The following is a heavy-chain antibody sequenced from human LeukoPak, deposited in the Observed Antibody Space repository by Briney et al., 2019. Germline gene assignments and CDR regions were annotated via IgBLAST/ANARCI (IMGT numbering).Heavy chain of an antibody. D-gene: IGHD1-26*01. CDR2: FDPEDGET. CDR1: GYTLTELS. V-gene: IGHV1-24*01. CDR3: AREGLGSGAYGGIDY. J-gene: IGHJ4*02. Sequence: ASVKVSCKVSGYTLTELSMHWVRQAPGKGLEWMGGFDPEDGETIYAQKFQGRVTMTRDMSTSTVYMELSSLRSEDTAVYYCAREGLGSGAYGGIDYWGQGTLVTVSS.